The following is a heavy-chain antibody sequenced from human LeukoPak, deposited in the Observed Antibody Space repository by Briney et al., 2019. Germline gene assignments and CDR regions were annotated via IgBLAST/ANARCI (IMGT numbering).Heavy chain of an antibody. V-gene: IGHV3-23*01. D-gene: IGHD6-6*01. CDR3: ASDNSSSDYYYYMDV. Sequence: GGSLRLSCAASGFTFSSYAMSWVRQAPGKGLEWVSAISGSGGSTYYADSVKGRFTISRDNSKNTLYLQMNSLRAEDTAVYYCASDNSSSDYYYYMDVWGKGTTVTVSS. J-gene: IGHJ6*03. CDR2: ISGSGGST. CDR1: GFTFSSYA.